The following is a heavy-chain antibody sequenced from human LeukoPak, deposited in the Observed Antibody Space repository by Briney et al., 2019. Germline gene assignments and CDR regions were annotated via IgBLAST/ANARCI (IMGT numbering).Heavy chain of an antibody. CDR1: GGSFSGYY. V-gene: IGHV4-34*01. D-gene: IGHD6-13*01. Sequence: PSETLSLTCAVYGGSFSGYYWSWIRQPPGKGLEWIGEINHSGSTNYNPSLKSRVTISVDTSKNQFSLKLSSVTAADTAVYYCASPTSGMGSSWDYFDYWGQGTLVTVSS. CDR2: INHSGST. CDR3: ASPTSGMGSSWDYFDY. J-gene: IGHJ4*01.